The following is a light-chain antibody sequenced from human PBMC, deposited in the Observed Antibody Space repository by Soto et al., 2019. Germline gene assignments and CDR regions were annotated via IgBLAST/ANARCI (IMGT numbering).Light chain of an antibody. CDR1: QSMSYW. V-gene: IGKV1-5*01. CDR3: QQYETYFFS. Sequence: IPMTQSPSALSASVGDRVIITCRASQSMSYWLAWFQQKPGKAPNLLIYDASILETGVPSRFSGSGSGTEFTLTISSLQPDDFATYYCQQYETYFFSFGPGTKVDI. J-gene: IGKJ3*01. CDR2: DAS.